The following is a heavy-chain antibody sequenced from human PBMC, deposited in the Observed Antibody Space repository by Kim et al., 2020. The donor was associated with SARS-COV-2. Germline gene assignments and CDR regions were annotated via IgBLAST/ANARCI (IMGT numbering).Heavy chain of an antibody. J-gene: IGHJ5*02. Sequence: GESLKISCKGSGYSFTTYWIGWVRQMPGKGLEWMGIIYPGDSDTRYSPSFQGQVTISADKSISTAYLQWSSLKASDTAMYYCARGPNTPYYYDSSGVHHWGQGTLVTVSS. CDR2: IYPGDSDT. D-gene: IGHD3-22*01. V-gene: IGHV5-51*01. CDR3: ARGPNTPYYYDSSGVHH. CDR1: GYSFTTYW.